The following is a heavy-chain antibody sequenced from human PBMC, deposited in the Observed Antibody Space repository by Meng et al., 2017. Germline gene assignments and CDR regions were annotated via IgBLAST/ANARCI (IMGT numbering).Heavy chain of an antibody. D-gene: IGHD4-17*01. V-gene: IGHV3-49*04. CDR1: GFTFGDYA. CDR3: TRDTVTTYYYYGMDV. CDR2: IRSKAYGGTT. Sequence: GGSLRLSCTASGFTFGDYAMSWVRQAPGKGLEWVGFIRSKAYGGTTEYAASVKDRFTISRDDSKSIAYLQMNSLKTEDTAVYYCTRDTVTTYYYYGMDVWGQGTTVTVSS. J-gene: IGHJ6*02.